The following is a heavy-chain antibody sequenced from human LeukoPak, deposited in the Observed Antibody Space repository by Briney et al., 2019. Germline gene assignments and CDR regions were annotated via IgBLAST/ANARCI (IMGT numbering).Heavy chain of an antibody. V-gene: IGHV1-69*01. Sequence: GASVKVSCKASGGTFSSYAISWVRQAPGQGLEWTGGIIPIFGTANYAQKFQGRVTITADESTSTAYMELSSLRSEDTAVYYCAFHCGGDCYSVGTDYWGQGTLVTVSS. CDR2: IIPIFGTA. CDR1: GGTFSSYA. CDR3: AFHCGGDCYSVGTDY. D-gene: IGHD2-21*02. J-gene: IGHJ4*02.